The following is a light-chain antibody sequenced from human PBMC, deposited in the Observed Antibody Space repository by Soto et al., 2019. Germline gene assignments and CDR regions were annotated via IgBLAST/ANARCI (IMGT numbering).Light chain of an antibody. Sequence: EIVMTQSPATLSVSPGERATLSCRASQSVDSNLAWYQQKPGQSPRLLIYGASTRATGIPARFSGSGSGTEFTLPISSLQSEDFAIYYCQQYTDWPPAWTFGQGTKVEI. CDR2: GAS. CDR1: QSVDSN. V-gene: IGKV3-15*01. J-gene: IGKJ1*01. CDR3: QQYTDWPPAWT.